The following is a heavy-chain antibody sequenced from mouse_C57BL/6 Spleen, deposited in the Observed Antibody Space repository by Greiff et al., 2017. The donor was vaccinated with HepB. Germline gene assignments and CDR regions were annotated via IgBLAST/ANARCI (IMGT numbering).Heavy chain of an antibody. CDR3: ARETLAMDY. V-gene: IGHV1-55*01. CDR2: IYPGSGST. CDR1: GYTFTSYW. J-gene: IGHJ4*01. Sequence: VKLQQPGAELVKPGASVKMSCKASGYTFTSYWITWVKQRPGQGLEWIGDIYPGSGSTNYNEKFKSKATLTVDTSSSAAYMQLSSLTSEDSAVYYCARETLAMDYWGQGTSVTVSS.